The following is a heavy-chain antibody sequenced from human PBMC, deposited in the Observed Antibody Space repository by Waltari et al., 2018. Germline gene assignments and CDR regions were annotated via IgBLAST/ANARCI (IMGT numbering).Heavy chain of an antibody. V-gene: IGHV4-4*07. Sequence: QVQLQESGPGLVKPSETLSLTCTVSGGYISSSYWRWIRQPAGKGLEWIGRIYTSGSTNYNPSLKSRVTMSVDTSKNQFSLKLSSVTAADTAVYYCARMIGYSSSWYYMDVWGKGTTVTISS. CDR2: IYTSGST. CDR1: GGYISSSY. J-gene: IGHJ6*03. D-gene: IGHD6-13*01. CDR3: ARMIGYSSSWYYMDV.